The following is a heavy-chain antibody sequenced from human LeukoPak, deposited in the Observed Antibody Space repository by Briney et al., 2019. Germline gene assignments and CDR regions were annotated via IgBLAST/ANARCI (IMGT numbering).Heavy chain of an antibody. Sequence: SETLSLTCTVSGGSISSYYWSWIRQLAGKGLGWIGRIYPSGSSNYNPSLKSRVTMSVDTSKNQFSLKLSSVTAADTAVYYCAREEVYGPPWGMDVWGPGTTVTVSS. J-gene: IGHJ6*02. V-gene: IGHV4-4*07. CDR1: GGSISSYY. CDR2: IYPSGSS. CDR3: AREEVYGPPWGMDV. D-gene: IGHD3-10*01.